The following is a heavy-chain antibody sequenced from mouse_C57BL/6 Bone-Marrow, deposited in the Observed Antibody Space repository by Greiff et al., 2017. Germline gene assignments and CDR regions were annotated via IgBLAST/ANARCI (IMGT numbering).Heavy chain of an antibody. CDR1: GYAFSSSW. D-gene: IGHD2-3*01. Sequence: QVQLQQSGPELVKPGASVKISCKASGYAFSSSWMNWVKQRPGKGLEWIGRIYPGDGDTNYTGTFKGKATLTADKSSSTAYMQLSSLTSEDSAVYFCARSGIYDGYYNFDYWGQGTTLTVSS. CDR3: ARSGIYDGYYNFDY. J-gene: IGHJ2*01. CDR2: IYPGDGDT. V-gene: IGHV1-82*01.